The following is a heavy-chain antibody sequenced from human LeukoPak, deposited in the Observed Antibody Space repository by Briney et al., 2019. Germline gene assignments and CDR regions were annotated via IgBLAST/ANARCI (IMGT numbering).Heavy chain of an antibody. CDR2: ISRSSSYI. J-gene: IGHJ3*02. V-gene: IGHV3-21*01. CDR1: GFTFSSYS. CDR3: ARRHGVVPASDDPFDI. D-gene: IGHD2-2*01. Sequence: PGGSLRLSCAASGFTFSSYSMNWVRQAPGKGLEWVSSISRSSSYIYYADSVKGRFTISRDNAKNSLYLQMNSLRAEDTAVYYCARRHGVVPASDDPFDIWGQGTMVTVSS.